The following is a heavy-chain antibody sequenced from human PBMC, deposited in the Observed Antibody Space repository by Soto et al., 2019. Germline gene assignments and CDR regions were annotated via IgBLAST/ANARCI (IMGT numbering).Heavy chain of an antibody. J-gene: IGHJ4*02. V-gene: IGHV4-34*01. Sequence: PSETLSLTCAVYGGSFSGYYWSWIRQSPGKGLEWIGEINHSGSTNYNPSLKSRVTISVDTSKNQFSLKLTSVTAADTAVYYCARLRWEQPWVFDYWGQGTLATVSS. CDR1: GGSFSGYY. D-gene: IGHD1-26*01. CDR3: ARLRWEQPWVFDY. CDR2: INHSGST.